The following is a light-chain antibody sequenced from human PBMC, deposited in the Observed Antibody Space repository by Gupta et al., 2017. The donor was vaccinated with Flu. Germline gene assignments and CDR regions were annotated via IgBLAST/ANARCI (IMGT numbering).Light chain of an antibody. V-gene: IGKV3-11*01. Sequence: EIVLTQSPATLSLSPGERATLSCRASQSVSSYLAWYQQKPGQAPRLLIYDASNRATSIPARFSGSGSGTDFTLTISRLEPEDFAVYSCQQRSNWPPGLTFGGGTKVEIK. CDR3: QQRSNWPPGLT. CDR2: DAS. J-gene: IGKJ4*01. CDR1: QSVSSY.